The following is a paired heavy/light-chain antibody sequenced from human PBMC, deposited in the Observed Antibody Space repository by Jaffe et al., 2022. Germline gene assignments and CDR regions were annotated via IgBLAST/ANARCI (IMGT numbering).Light chain of an antibody. CDR3: QKTYSTPFT. J-gene: IGKJ3*01. CDR1: QTITNY. V-gene: IGKV1-39*01. Sequence: DIQMTQSPSSLSASVGDRVTITCRSSQTITNYLNWYQQKPGKAPKLLIYSASTLQRGVPSRFSGSGSGTDFTLTINNLQPEDFATYYCQKTYSTPFTFGPGTKVDIK. CDR2: SAS.
Heavy chain of an antibody. D-gene: IGHD6-6*01. Sequence: QVQLQESGPGLVKPSETLSLTCTVSGGSISGHYWSWIRQPPGKGLEWIGYIYYSGTTNYNPSLKSRLTLSVDTSTNQFSLKLNSVTAADTAVYYCARDVGVSDYSNSKLDYWGQGTLVTVSS. V-gene: IGHV4-59*11. CDR3: ARDVGVSDYSNSKLDY. CDR2: IYYSGTT. J-gene: IGHJ4*02. CDR1: GGSISGHY.